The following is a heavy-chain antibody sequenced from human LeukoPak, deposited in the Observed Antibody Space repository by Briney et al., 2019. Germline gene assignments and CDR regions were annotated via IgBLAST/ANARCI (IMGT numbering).Heavy chain of an antibody. V-gene: IGHV4-59*01. CDR2: IYYSGST. D-gene: IGHD6-19*01. CDR1: GGSISSYY. Sequence: PSETLSLTCTVSGGSISSYYWSWIRQPPGKGLEWIGYIYYSGSTNYNPSLKSRVTISVDTSKNQFSLKLSSVTAADTAVYYCARHYLGQWLIDYWGQGTLVTVSS. CDR3: ARHYLGQWLIDY. J-gene: IGHJ4*02.